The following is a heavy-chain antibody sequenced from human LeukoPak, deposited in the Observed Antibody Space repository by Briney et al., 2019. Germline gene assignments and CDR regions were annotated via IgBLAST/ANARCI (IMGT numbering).Heavy chain of an antibody. J-gene: IGHJ4*02. CDR1: GFTFDDYG. CDR2: LNWNGGST. D-gene: IGHD3-22*01. V-gene: IGHV3-20*04. Sequence: PGGSLRLSCAASGFTFDDYGMSWVRQAPGKGLEWVSGLNWNGGSTGYADSVKGRFTISRDNAKNSLYLQMNSLRAEDTALYYCARGPYYYYDSSGYNPYYFDYWGQGTLVTVSS. CDR3: ARGPYYYYDSSGYNPYYFDY.